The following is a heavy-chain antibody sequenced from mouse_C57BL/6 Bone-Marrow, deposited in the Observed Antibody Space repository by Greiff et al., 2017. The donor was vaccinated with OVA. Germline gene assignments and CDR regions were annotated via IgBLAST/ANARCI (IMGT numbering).Heavy chain of an antibody. Sequence: QVQLQQSGAELVRPGTSVKMSCKASGYTFTNYWIGWAKQRPGHGLEWIGDIYPGGGYTNYDEKFKGKATLTADKSSSTAYMQLSSLTSEDSAIYYCARARYYGSSWYWYFDVWGTGTTVTVSS. CDR2: IYPGGGYT. D-gene: IGHD1-1*01. V-gene: IGHV1-63*01. CDR3: ARARYYGSSWYWYFDV. CDR1: GYTFTNYW. J-gene: IGHJ1*03.